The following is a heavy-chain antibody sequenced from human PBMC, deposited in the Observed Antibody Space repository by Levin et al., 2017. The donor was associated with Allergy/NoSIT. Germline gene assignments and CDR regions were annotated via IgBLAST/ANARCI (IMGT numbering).Heavy chain of an antibody. V-gene: IGHV3-53*01. CDR1: GFAVSTHY. J-gene: IGHJ4*02. Sequence: GESLKISCAASGFAVSTHYMTWVRQAPGKGLECVSVIYADGTTFYGDSVRGRFTISRDNSKNMLSLQMHNLRAEDTAIYYCTKGHYSGVYQWGQGTRVTVSS. CDR3: TKGHYSGVYQ. D-gene: IGHD2-2*01. CDR2: IYADGTT.